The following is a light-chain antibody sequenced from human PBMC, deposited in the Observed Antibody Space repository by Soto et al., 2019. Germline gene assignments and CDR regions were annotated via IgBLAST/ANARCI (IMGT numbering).Light chain of an antibody. CDR3: SSYASSSSYA. J-gene: IGLJ1*01. CDR2: EVR. V-gene: IGLV2-14*01. Sequence: QSVLTQPASVSGSPGQSITISCTGTSSDVGGYNHLSWYQQHPGKAPKLIIFEVRNRPSGVSDRFSASKAGNTASLTICGLQTEDEDVYYCSSYASSSSYAFGTGTKLTVL. CDR1: SSDVGGYNH.